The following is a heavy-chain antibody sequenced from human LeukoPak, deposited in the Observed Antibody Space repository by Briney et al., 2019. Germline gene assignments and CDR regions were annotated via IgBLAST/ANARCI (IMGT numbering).Heavy chain of an antibody. CDR3: ASAPVSHYGSGSYKPYYYSGMDV. J-gene: IGHJ6*02. Sequence: NPSETLSLTCTVSGGSISSYYWSWIRQPPGKGLEWIGYICYSWRPNYNPSLKSRVTISVDTSKNQFSLKLSSVTAADTAVYYCASAPVSHYGSGSYKPYYYSGMDVWGQGTTVT. V-gene: IGHV4-59*01. D-gene: IGHD3-10*01. CDR2: ICYSWRP. CDR1: GGSISSYY.